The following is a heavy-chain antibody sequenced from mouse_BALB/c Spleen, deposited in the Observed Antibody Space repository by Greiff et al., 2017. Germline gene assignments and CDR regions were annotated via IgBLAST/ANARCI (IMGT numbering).Heavy chain of an antibody. CDR3: ARHEGYDYEGYAMDY. D-gene: IGHD2-4*01. CDR1: GFTFSSYT. J-gene: IGHJ4*01. Sequence: EVNLVESGGGLVQPGGSLKLSCAASGFTFSSYTMSWVRQTPEKRLEWVAYISNGGGSTYYPDTVKGRFTISRDNAKNTLYLQMSSLKSEDTAMYYCARHEGYDYEGYAMDYWGQGTSVTVSS. V-gene: IGHV5-12-2*01. CDR2: ISNGGGST.